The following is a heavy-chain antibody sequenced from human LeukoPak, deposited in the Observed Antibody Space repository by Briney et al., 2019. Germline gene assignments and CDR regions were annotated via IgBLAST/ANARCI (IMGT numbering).Heavy chain of an antibody. CDR2: IKQDGSEK. J-gene: IGHJ4*02. V-gene: IGHV3-7*01. Sequence: PGGSLRLSCAASGFTFSSYWMSWVRQAPGKGLEWVANIKQDGSEKYYVDSVKGRFTISRDNAKNSLYLQMNSLRAEDTAVYYCAREGIQLWLRYFDYWGQGTPVTVSS. CDR1: GFTFSSYW. D-gene: IGHD5-18*01. CDR3: AREGIQLWLRYFDY.